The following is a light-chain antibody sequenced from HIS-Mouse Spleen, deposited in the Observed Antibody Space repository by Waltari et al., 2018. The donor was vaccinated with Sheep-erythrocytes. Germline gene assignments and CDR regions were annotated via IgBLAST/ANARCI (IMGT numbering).Light chain of an antibody. Sequence: DIQMTQSHSTLSASVGDRVTITCRASQSISSWLAWYPQKPGKAPKLLIYKASSLESGVPSRFSGSGSGTEFTLTISSLQPDDFATYYCQQYNSYPLTFGGGTKVEIK. J-gene: IGKJ4*01. CDR1: QSISSW. V-gene: IGKV1-5*03. CDR2: KAS. CDR3: QQYNSYPLT.